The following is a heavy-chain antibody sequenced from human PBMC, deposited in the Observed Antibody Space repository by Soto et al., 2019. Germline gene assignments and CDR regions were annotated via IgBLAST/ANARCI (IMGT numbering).Heavy chain of an antibody. D-gene: IGHD4-4*01. CDR1: GGSISSSSYY. CDR2: IYYSGST. J-gene: IGHJ6*02. V-gene: IGHV4-39*01. CDR3: ATNYAYYYYSGMDV. Sequence: SETLSLTCTVSGGSISSSSYYWGWIRQPPGKGLEWIGSIYYSGSTYYNPSLKSRVTISVDTSKNQFSLKLSSVTAADTAVYYCATNYAYYYYSGMDVWGQGTTVTVSS.